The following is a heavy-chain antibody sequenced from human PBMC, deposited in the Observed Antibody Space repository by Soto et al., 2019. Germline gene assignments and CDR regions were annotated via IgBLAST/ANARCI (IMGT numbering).Heavy chain of an antibody. Sequence: QVQLVQSGAEVKKPGASVKVSCNASGYTFTSYGISWVRQAPGQGLEWMGWISAYNGNTNYAEKLQGRVTMTTDKPTSTAEMELRSLRSDDTAVYYCAGGWVGEFLYYFDYWGQGTLVTVSS. CDR1: GYTFTSYG. CDR2: ISAYNGNT. V-gene: IGHV1-18*01. J-gene: IGHJ4*02. D-gene: IGHD3-10*01. CDR3: AGGWVGEFLYYFDY.